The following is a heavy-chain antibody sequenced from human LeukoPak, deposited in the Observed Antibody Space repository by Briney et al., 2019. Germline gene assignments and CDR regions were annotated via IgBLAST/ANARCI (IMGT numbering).Heavy chain of an antibody. D-gene: IGHD1-26*01. Sequence: PGGSLRLSCAASGFTFSSYSMYWVRQAPGKGLEYVSAISSNGGSTYYANSVKGRFTISRDNSKNTLYLQMNSLRAEDTAVYYCAKDLAGSGSYSFDYWGQGTLVTVSS. CDR2: ISSNGGST. J-gene: IGHJ4*02. V-gene: IGHV3-64*01. CDR3: AKDLAGSGSYSFDY. CDR1: GFTFSSYS.